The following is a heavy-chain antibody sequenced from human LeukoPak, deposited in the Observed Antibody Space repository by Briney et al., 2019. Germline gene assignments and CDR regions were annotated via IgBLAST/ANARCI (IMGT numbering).Heavy chain of an antibody. V-gene: IGHV4-34*01. CDR2: INHSGST. Sequence: SETLSLTCAVYGGSFSGYYWNWIRQPPGKGLEWIGEINHSGSTNYNPSLKSRATMSVDTSKNQFSLKLSSVTAADTAVYYCARGGYYDSGSNFKYWGQGILVTVSS. CDR3: ARGGYYDSGSNFKY. CDR1: GGSFSGYY. J-gene: IGHJ4*02. D-gene: IGHD3-10*01.